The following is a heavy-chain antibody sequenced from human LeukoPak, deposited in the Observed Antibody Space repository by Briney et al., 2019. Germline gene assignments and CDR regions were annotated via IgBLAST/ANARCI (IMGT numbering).Heavy chain of an antibody. CDR3: AIQITMVVVVPYFDY. CDR2: IRSDGSEG. D-gene: IGHD3-22*01. CDR1: AFEFGTFR. Sequence: GGALRLSRAAPAFEFGTFRMYWVREPLGKGLTCVAFIRSDGSEGFYADSVRGRFTVSRDNAKISVFLYMNSLRAEDTAVYYCAIQITMVVVVPYFDYWGQGTLVTVSS. J-gene: IGHJ4*02. V-gene: IGHV3-30*02.